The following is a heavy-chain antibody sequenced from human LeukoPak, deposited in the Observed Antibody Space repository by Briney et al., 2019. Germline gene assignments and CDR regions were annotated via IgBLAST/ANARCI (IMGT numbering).Heavy chain of an antibody. CDR3: ARDKWXRXSGDY. J-gene: IGHJ4*02. V-gene: IGHV1-46*01. CDR1: GYTFTSYY. Sequence: VXVSCKASGYTFTSYYMHWVRQAPGQGLEWMGIINPSGGSTNYAQKFQGRVTMTRDTSTSTVYMELSSLRSEDTAVYYCARDKWXRXSGDYWGQGTLVTVSS. D-gene: IGHD5-12*01. CDR2: INPSGGST.